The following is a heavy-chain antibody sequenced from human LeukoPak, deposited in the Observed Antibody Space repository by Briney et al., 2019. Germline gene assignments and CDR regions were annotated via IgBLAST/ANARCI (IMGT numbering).Heavy chain of an antibody. D-gene: IGHD3-9*01. CDR3: AKDWHILTGRNCFDP. CDR1: GYTFTSYA. J-gene: IGHJ5*02. V-gene: IGHV1-18*01. Sequence: ASVKVSCKASGYTFTSYAMNWVRQAPGQGLEWMGWVSSYNGDTNYAQKFQGRVTMSTDTSTSTAYMELRSLRFDDTAIYYCAKDWHILTGRNCFDPWGQGTLVTVSS. CDR2: VSSYNGDT.